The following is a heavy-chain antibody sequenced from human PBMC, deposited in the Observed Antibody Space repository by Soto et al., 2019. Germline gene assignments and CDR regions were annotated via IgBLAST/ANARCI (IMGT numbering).Heavy chain of an antibody. J-gene: IGHJ4*02. CDR3: AKRPVVTAYPLDY. Sequence: GGSLRLSCAASGFTFSSYAMSWVRQAPGKGLEGVSAISGSGGSTYYADSVKGRFTISRDNSKSTLYLQMNSLRAEDTAVYYCAKRPVVTAYPLDYWGQGTLVTVSS. CDR1: GFTFSSYA. V-gene: IGHV3-23*01. D-gene: IGHD2-21*02. CDR2: ISGSGGST.